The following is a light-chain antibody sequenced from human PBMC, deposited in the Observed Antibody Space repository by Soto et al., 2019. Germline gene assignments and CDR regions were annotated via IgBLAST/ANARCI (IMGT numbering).Light chain of an antibody. Sequence: QSVLTQPPSVSGAPGQRVTISCTGGSSNIGAHCDVPWYQRLPGTAPRLLIFDNTNRPSGGPDRFSASKSDTSASLAISGLQAEDEADYYCQSYDISRRGYVFGTGTKVTVL. CDR1: SSNIGAHCD. V-gene: IGLV1-40*01. CDR3: QSYDISRRGYV. J-gene: IGLJ1*01. CDR2: DNT.